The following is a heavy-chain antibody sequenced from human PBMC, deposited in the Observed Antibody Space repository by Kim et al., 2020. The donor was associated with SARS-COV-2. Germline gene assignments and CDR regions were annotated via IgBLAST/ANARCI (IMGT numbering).Heavy chain of an antibody. J-gene: IGHJ3*02. D-gene: IGHD5-12*01. V-gene: IGHV4-31*03. CDR1: GGSISSGGYY. CDR3: ARDTRRPLDKDIVATPWAFDI. CDR2: IYYSGST. Sequence: SETLSLTCTVSGGSISSGGYYWSWIRQHPGKGLEWIGYIYYSGSTYYNPSLKSRVTISVDTSKNQFSLKLSSVTAADTAVYYCARDTRRPLDKDIVATPWAFDIWGQGTMVTVSS.